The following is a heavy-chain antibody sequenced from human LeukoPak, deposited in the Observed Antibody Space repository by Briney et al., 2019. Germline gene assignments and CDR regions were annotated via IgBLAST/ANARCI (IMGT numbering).Heavy chain of an antibody. V-gene: IGHV3-73*01. J-gene: IGHJ6*03. CDR2: IRSKTNSYAT. D-gene: IGHD1-26*01. CDR1: GFTFSGST. Sequence: GGSLRLSCAASGFTFSGSTMNWVRQASGKGLEWVGLIRSKTNSYATAYAASVNGRFTISRDDSKSTAYLQMNTLKTEDTAVYYCARSDYQYYYYYMDVWGKGTTVTISS. CDR3: ARSDYQYYYYYMDV.